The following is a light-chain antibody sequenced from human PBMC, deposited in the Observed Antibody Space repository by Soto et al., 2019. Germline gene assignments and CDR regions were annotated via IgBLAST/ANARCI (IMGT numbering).Light chain of an antibody. V-gene: IGKV1-9*01. CDR1: QDIGNY. CDR2: DAS. CDR3: QQLNKYPVT. Sequence: IPLTQSPSSLSASVGDRGTISCRASQDIGNYVAWYQQKPGEAPKLLIYDASTLQSGVPLRFGGSGSGTDFNLTISSLQPEHFAPYYCQQLNKYPVTFGQATRLEIK. J-gene: IGKJ5*01.